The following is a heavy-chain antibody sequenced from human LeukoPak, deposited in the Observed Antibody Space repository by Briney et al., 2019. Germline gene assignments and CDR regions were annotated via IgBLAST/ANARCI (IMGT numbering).Heavy chain of an antibody. CDR3: ARDRHRVPWSIDV. CDR2: IYYSGST. CDR1: GGSISSGDYY. J-gene: IGHJ6*04. V-gene: IGHV4-30-4*01. Sequence: PSQTLSLTCTVSGGSISSGDYYWSWIRQPPGKGLEWIGYIYYSGSTYYNPSLKSRVTISVDTSKNQFSLKLSSVTAADTAVYYCARDRHRVPWSIDVWGKGTTVTVSS. D-gene: IGHD1-1*01.